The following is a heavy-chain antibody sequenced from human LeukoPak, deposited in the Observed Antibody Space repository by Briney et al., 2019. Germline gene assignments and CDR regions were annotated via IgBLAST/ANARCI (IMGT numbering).Heavy chain of an antibody. D-gene: IGHD3-3*01. J-gene: IGHJ6*03. CDR1: GFTFSGSA. V-gene: IGHV3-73*01. Sequence: GGSLRLSCAASGFTFSGSAMHWVRQAPGKGLEWVGRIRSKANSYETAYDAPVKGRFTISRDDSKNTAYLQMNSLKTEDTAVYYCTRHAYTDYDFWSGYLPPYYYYYMDVWGKGTTVTVSS. CDR2: IRSKANSYET. CDR3: TRHAYTDYDFWSGYLPPYYYYYMDV.